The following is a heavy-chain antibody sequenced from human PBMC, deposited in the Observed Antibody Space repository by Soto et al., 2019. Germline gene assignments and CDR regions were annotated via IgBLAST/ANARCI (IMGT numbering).Heavy chain of an antibody. CDR3: ARGLGLYYFDY. CDR1: GYTFTSYA. J-gene: IGHJ4*02. Sequence: QVQLVQSGAEVKKPGASVKVSCKASGYTFTSYAMHWVRQAPGQRLEWMGWINDGNGNTKYSQKFQGRVTITRDTSASTAYMELSSLRSEDTAVYYCARGLGLYYFDYWGQGTLVTVSS. V-gene: IGHV1-3*01. D-gene: IGHD1-26*01. CDR2: INDGNGNT.